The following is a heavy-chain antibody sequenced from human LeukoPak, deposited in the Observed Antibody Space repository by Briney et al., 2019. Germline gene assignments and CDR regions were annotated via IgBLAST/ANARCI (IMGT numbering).Heavy chain of an antibody. CDR2: IYYSGST. D-gene: IGHD1-26*01. CDR1: GGSISSYY. J-gene: IGHJ4*01. CDR3: ARVRGATAFDY. Sequence: SETLSLTCTVSGGSISSYYWSWIRQPPGKGLEWIGYIYYSGSTNYNPSRKSRVTISVDTSKNQFSLKLSSVTAADTAVYYCARVRGATAFDYWGQGTLVTVSS. V-gene: IGHV4-59*01.